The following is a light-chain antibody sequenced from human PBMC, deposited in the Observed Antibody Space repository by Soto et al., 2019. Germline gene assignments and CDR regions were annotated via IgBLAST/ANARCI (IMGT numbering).Light chain of an antibody. Sequence: QSALTQPASVSGSPGQSITISCTGTNSDVGTYNFVAWYQQHPGKLPKLMIFDVSRRPSGVSDRFSGSKSVNTASLPISGRQAEDEGDYYCISYTSSSTHVFGSGTKLTVL. CDR3: ISYTSSSTHV. J-gene: IGLJ1*01. CDR1: NSDVGTYNF. V-gene: IGLV2-14*03. CDR2: DVS.